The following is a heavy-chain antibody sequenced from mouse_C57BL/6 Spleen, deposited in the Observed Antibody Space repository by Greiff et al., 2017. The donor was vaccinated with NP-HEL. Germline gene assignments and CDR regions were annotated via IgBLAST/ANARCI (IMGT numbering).Heavy chain of an antibody. CDR1: GYTFTSYW. CDR3: ARWGITTVVAPYYAMDY. Sequence: VQLQQPGAELVRPGSSVKLSCKASGYTFTSYWMHWVKQRPIQGLEWIGNIDPSDSETHYNQKFKDKATLTVDKSSSTAYMQLSSLTSEDSAVYYCARWGITTVVAPYYAMDYWGQGTSVTVSS. D-gene: IGHD1-1*01. J-gene: IGHJ4*01. V-gene: IGHV1-52*01. CDR2: IDPSDSET.